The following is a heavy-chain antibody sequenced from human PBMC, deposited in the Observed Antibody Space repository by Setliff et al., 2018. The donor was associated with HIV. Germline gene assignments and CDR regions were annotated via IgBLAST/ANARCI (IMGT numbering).Heavy chain of an antibody. D-gene: IGHD2-2*01. CDR3: ARGRSELLWSTQTYYYYGLDV. J-gene: IGHJ6*02. CDR1: GGSTSSGSYY. Sequence: PSETLSLTCTVSGGSTSSGSYYWSWIRQPAGKGLEWIGRIHTSGSTNYNPSLKSRVTISVDTSKNQFSLKLRSVTAADTAVYYCARGRSELLWSTQTYYYYGLDVWGQGTTVTVSS. CDR2: IHTSGST. V-gene: IGHV4-61*02.